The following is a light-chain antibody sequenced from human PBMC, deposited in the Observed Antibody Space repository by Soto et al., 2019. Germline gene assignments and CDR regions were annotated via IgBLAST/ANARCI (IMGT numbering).Light chain of an antibody. V-gene: IGKV1-12*01. Sequence: DIQMTQSPSSVSASVGDRVTITCRASQGIRSWLAWFQQKPGKAPKLLIYAASSLQSGVPSRFSGSDSGKDFTLTTSALQLEIFATYNVHQANSFPLTFGGGTRVRSN. CDR2: AAS. CDR1: QGIRSW. J-gene: IGKJ4*01. CDR3: HQANSFPLT.